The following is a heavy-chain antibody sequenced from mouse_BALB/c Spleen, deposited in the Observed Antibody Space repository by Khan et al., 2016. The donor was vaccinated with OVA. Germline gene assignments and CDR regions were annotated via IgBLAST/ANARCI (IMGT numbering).Heavy chain of an antibody. V-gene: IGHV1S132*01. Sequence: QLQQSGAELVKPGASVKLSCKTSGYTFTSYWIQWVKQRPGQGLGWIGQIFPGTGTTYYNENFKGKATLTVDTSSSTAYMQLSSLTSEDSAVYFCARGYFGNYEFVYWGQGTLVTVSP. CDR2: IFPGTGTT. J-gene: IGHJ3*01. CDR3: ARGYFGNYEFVY. CDR1: GYTFTSYW. D-gene: IGHD2-1*01.